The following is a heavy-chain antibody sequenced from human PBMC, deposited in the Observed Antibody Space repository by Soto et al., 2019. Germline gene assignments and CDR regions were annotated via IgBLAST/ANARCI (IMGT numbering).Heavy chain of an antibody. CDR2: IVSDGSAI. CDR3: ARDDAFDNENGFDM. CDR1: GFPFSFYV. V-gene: IGHV3-33*01. Sequence: PGGSLRVSCAVSGFPFSFYVFHWVRQSPGKGLEWLGVIVSDGSAIYRADSLEGRFFISRDNSKDILYLQMNSLRVEDTAVYYCARDDAFDNENGFDMWGQGTMVPVSS. D-gene: IGHD3-3*02. J-gene: IGHJ3*02.